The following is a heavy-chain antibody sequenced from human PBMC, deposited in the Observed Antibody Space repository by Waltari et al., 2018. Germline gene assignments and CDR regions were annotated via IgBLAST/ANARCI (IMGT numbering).Heavy chain of an antibody. D-gene: IGHD2-15*01. CDR3: ARTEGYCSGGSCYSGHDY. J-gene: IGHJ4*02. V-gene: IGHV4-38-2*01. Sequence: QVQLQESGPGLVKPSETLSLTCAVSGYSISSGYYWGWIRQPPGKGLEWIGSIYHSGSTSYNPPLKSRVTISVDTSKNQFSLKLSSVTAADTAVYYCARTEGYCSGGSCYSGHDYWGQGTLVTVSS. CDR1: GYSISSGYY. CDR2: IYHSGST.